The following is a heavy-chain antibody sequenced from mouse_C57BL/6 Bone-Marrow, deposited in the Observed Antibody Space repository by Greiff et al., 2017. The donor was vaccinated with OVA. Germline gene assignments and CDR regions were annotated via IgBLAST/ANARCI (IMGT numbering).Heavy chain of an antibody. Sequence: DVHLVESGGGLVKPGGSLKLSCAASGFTFSSYTMSWVRQTPEKRLEWVATISGGGGNTYYPDSVKGRFTISRDNAKNTLYLQMSSLRSEDTALYYCARHSSGYVDYFDYWGQGTTLTVSS. CDR2: ISGGGGNT. CDR1: GFTFSSYT. D-gene: IGHD3-2*02. CDR3: ARHSSGYVDYFDY. V-gene: IGHV5-9*01. J-gene: IGHJ2*01.